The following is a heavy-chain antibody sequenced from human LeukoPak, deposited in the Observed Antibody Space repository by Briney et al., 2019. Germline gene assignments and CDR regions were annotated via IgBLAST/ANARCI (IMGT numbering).Heavy chain of an antibody. CDR3: ARGGYRLRYFDWLLSNNFDY. CDR2: INHSGST. J-gene: IGHJ4*02. D-gene: IGHD3-9*01. Sequence: SETLSLTCAVYGGSFSGYYWSWIRQPPGKGLEWIGEINHSGSTNYNPSLKSRVTISVDTSKNQFSLKLSSVTAADTAVYYCARGGYRLRYFDWLLSNNFDYWGQGTLVTVSS. CDR1: GGSFSGYY. V-gene: IGHV4-34*01.